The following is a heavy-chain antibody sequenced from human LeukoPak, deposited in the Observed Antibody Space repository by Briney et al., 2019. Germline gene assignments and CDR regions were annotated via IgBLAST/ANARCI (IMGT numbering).Heavy chain of an antibody. V-gene: IGHV4-59*13. CDR3: VRDSAASPFDS. CDR2: IYYSGDT. CDR1: GGSISGYY. D-gene: IGHD6-25*01. Sequence: SETLSLTCTVSGGSISGYYWNWIRLPPGKGLEWIGYIYYSGDTNYNFSLKSRVTISLDTPKNQFSLKLSSVTAADTAVYYCVRDSAASPFDSWGQGTLVTVSS. J-gene: IGHJ4*02.